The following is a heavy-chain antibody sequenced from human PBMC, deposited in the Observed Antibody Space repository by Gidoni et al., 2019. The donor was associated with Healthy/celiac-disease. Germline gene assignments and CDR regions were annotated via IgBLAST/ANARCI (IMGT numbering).Heavy chain of an antibody. CDR3: TTGRGTTVTTEFDY. J-gene: IGHJ4*02. D-gene: IGHD4-17*01. CDR2: IKSKTDGGTT. V-gene: IGHV3-15*01. CDR1: GFTFINAW. Sequence: EVQLLESGGGLVKPGGSLRLSCAASGFTFINAWMSWARQAPGKGLEWVGRIKSKTDGGTTDYAAPVKGRFTISRDDSKNTLYLQMNSLKTEDTAVYYCTTGRGTTVTTEFDYWGQGTLVTVSS.